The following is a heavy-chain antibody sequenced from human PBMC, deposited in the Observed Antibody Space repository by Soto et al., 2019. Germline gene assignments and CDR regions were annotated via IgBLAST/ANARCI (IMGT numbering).Heavy chain of an antibody. CDR1: GGTFSSYA. V-gene: IGHV1-69*13. D-gene: IGHD4-17*01. Sequence: ASVKVSCEASGGTFSSYAISWVRQAPGQGLEWMGGIIPIFGTANYAQKFQGRVTITADESTSTAYMELSSLRSEETAVYYCAKGFDYGDTKHIDHWGQGTLVTVSS. CDR3: AKGFDYGDTKHIDH. CDR2: IIPIFGTA. J-gene: IGHJ4*02.